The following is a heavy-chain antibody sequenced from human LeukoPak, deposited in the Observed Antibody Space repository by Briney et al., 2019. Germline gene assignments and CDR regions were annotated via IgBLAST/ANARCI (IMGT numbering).Heavy chain of an antibody. Sequence: GGSLRLSCAASGFTGSSNYMSWVRQAPGKGLEWVSVIYSGGSTYYADSVMGRFTISRDNSKNTLYLQMNSLRAEDTAVYYGAAGTNYYYGMDVWGQGTTVTVSS. V-gene: IGHV3-66*01. J-gene: IGHJ6*02. CDR2: IYSGGST. CDR1: GFTGSSNY. D-gene: IGHD6-13*01. CDR3: AAGTNYYYGMDV.